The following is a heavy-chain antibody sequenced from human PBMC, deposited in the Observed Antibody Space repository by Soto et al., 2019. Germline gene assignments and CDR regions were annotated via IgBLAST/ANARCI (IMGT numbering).Heavy chain of an antibody. CDR2: IKQDGSEK. Sequence: GGSLRLSGASSEFTFSIYWMGWVCQAPGKGLEWVANIKQDGSEKYYVDSVKGRFTISRDNAKNSLYLQMNSLRAEDTAVYYCARTMTVTRSSDYWGQGTLVTVSS. CDR3: ARTMTVTRSSDY. CDR1: EFTFSIYW. D-gene: IGHD4-4*01. V-gene: IGHV3-7*01. J-gene: IGHJ4*02.